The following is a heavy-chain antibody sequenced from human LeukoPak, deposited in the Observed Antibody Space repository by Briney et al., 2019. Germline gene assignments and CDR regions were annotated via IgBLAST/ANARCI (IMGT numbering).Heavy chain of an antibody. CDR1: GYTFTXYY. CDR3: ARTSMTTVREWFDP. V-gene: IGHV1-2*02. J-gene: IGHJ5*02. Sequence: VSXKXSGYTFTXYYMHWVRQARGQGREWMGWINPNSGGTNYAQKFQGRVTMTRDTSISTASMELSRLRSDDTAVYYCARTSMTTVREWFDPWGQGTLVTVSS. D-gene: IGHD4-17*01. CDR2: INPNSGGT.